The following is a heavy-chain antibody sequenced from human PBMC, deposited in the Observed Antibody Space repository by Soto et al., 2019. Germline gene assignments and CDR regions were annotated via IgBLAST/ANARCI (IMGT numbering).Heavy chain of an antibody. J-gene: IGHJ6*02. CDR2: INSDGSST. D-gene: IGHD6-13*01. CDR3: ARQYSSSWYSYRDYYGMDV. CDR1: GFTFSSYW. V-gene: IGHV3-74*01. Sequence: LRLSCAASGFTFSSYWMHWVRQAPGEGLVWVSRINSDGSSTSYADSVKGRFTISRDNAKNTLYLQMNSLRAEDTAVYYCARQYSSSWYSYRDYYGMDVWGQGSTVTVS.